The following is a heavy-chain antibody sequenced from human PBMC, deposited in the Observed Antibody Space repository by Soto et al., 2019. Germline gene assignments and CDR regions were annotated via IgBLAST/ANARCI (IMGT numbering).Heavy chain of an antibody. V-gene: IGHV4-59*01. CDR3: ARGEILYDGSGYQSFFFDY. J-gene: IGHJ4*02. CDR1: GGSITSYH. CDR2: TSYTGNT. D-gene: IGHD3-22*01. Sequence: LSLTCFVSGGSITSYHWSWIRQFPGKGLEWIAYTSYTGNTNYNPSLQSRVTISMDTSKNQLSLKLTSMTAADTAVYYCARGEILYDGSGYQSFFFDYWTQGTLVTVSS.